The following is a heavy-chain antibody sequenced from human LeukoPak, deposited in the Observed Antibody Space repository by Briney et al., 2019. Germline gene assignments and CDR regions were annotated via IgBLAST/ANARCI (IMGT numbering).Heavy chain of an antibody. CDR2: INLNSGGT. V-gene: IGHV1-2*02. CDR3: ARDRLELQYYYYYMDV. J-gene: IGHJ6*03. CDR1: GYTFTGYY. Sequence: ASVKVSCKASGYTFTGYYMHWVRQAPGQGLEWMGWINLNSGGTNYAQKFQGRVTMTRDTSISTAYMELSRLRSDDTAVYYCARDRLELQYYYYYMDVWGKGTTVTVSS. D-gene: IGHD1-7*01.